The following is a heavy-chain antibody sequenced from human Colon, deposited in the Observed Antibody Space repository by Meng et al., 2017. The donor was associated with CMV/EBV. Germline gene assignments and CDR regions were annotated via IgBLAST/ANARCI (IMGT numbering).Heavy chain of an antibody. V-gene: IGHV1-2*02. CDR1: GYTFTAYY. J-gene: IGHJ4*02. CDR2: INPKSGDT. D-gene: IGHD7-27*01. CDR3: ARWSTGALDY. Sequence: KVSCKASGYTFTAYYLPWVRQAPGQGLEWMGWINPKSGDTNYTQNFQGRVTMTRDTSLDTASIEVNTLRSDDTAVYFCARWSTGALDYWGPGTLVTVSS.